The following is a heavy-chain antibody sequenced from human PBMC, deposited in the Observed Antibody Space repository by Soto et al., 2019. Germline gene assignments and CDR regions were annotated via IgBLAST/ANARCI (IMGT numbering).Heavy chain of an antibody. V-gene: IGHV5-10-1*01. J-gene: IGHJ4*02. Sequence: VESLKISCKGSGYSFTSYWISWVRQMPGKGLEWMGRIDPSDSYTNYSPSFQGHVTISADKSISTAYLQWSSLKASDTAMYYCARQGDSYFDYWGQGTLVTVSS. CDR3: ARQGDSYFDY. D-gene: IGHD2-21*02. CDR2: IDPSDSYT. CDR1: GYSFTSYW.